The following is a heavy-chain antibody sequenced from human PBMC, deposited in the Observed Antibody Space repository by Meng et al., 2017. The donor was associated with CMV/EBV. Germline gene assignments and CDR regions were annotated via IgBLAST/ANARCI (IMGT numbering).Heavy chain of an antibody. D-gene: IGHD2-2*01. CDR3: ARVECKGYCSSTAGSDYAFDI. Sequence: ASVKVSCKASGYTFTTYDINWVRQATGQGLEWMGWMNPNSGNTGYAQKFQGRVTMTRVTSISTAYMELSSLTSDDTAVYYCARVECKGYCSSTAGSDYAFDIWGQGTMVTVSS. V-gene: IGHV1-8*01. CDR1: GYTFTTYD. CDR2: MNPNSGNT. J-gene: IGHJ3*02.